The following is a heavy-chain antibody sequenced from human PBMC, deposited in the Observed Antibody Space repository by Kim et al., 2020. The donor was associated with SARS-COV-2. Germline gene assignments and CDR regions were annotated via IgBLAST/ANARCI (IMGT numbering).Heavy chain of an antibody. D-gene: IGHD5-12*01. CDR1: GGSINSYY. Sequence: SETLSLTCTVSGGSINSYYWSWIRQPPGKTLEWIGYSHHTGSPNYNPSLQSRVTILVDTSNNQFSLKLSSVTAADTAVYYCASRTGEMATCYYWGQGNLVTVST. CDR2: SHHTGSP. V-gene: IGHV4-59*01. J-gene: IGHJ4*02. CDR3: ASRTGEMATCYY.